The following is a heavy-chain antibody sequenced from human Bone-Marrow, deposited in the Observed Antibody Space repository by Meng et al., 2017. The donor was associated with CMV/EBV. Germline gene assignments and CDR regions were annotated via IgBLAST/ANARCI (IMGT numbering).Heavy chain of an antibody. CDR3: ARDRIVVVPAADHYYYYGMDV. D-gene: IGHD2-2*01. CDR1: GFTFSSYA. CDR2: ISYDGSNK. V-gene: IGHV3-30*04. J-gene: IGHJ6*02. Sequence: GESLKISCAASGFTFSSYAMHWVRQAPGKGLEWVAVISYDGSNKYYADSVKGRFTISRDNAKNSLYLQMNSLRAEDTAVYYCARDRIVVVPAADHYYYYGMDVWGQGTTVTVSS.